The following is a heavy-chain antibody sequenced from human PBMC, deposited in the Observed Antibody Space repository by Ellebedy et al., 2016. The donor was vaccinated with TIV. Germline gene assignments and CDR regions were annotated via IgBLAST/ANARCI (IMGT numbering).Heavy chain of an antibody. CDR2: INAGDPET. J-gene: IGHJ4*02. CDR3: ERYISHRSLAY. Sequence: GESLKISCQGSGYSFSSYWTARVRQTLGKVPEWSGSINAGDPETRYRPSFEGQVTISVDKSISTAYLQWSSLKASESAMYYCERYISHRSLAYWGQGTLVTVAS. V-gene: IGHV5-51*01. CDR1: GYSFSSYW.